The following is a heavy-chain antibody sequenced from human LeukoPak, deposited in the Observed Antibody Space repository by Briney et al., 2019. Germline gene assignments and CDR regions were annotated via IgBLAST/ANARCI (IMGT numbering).Heavy chain of an antibody. CDR2: INHSGST. Sequence: SETLSLTCAVYGDFFSGYYWSWIRQPPGKGLEWIGEINHSGSTNYNPSLKGRVTISVDTSKNQFSLKLSSVTAADSAVYYCARHRVGSLHYYGSGSYPYPFDYWGQGTLVTFSS. J-gene: IGHJ4*02. V-gene: IGHV4-34*01. CDR1: GDFFSGYY. D-gene: IGHD3-10*01. CDR3: ARHRVGSLHYYGSGSYPYPFDY.